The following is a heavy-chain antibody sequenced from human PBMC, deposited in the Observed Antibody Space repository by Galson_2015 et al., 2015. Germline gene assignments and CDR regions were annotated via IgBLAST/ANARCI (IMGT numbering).Heavy chain of an antibody. CDR2: IYYSGST. CDR1: GGSISNSGYY. CDR3: ARHPTIVGDYGN. V-gene: IGHV4-39*01. D-gene: IGHD4-17*01. Sequence: LSLTCTVSGGSISNSGYYWGWIRQPPGKGLEWIGSIYYSGSTYYNPSLKSRVTISVDTSKNQFSLKLSSVTAADTAVYYCARHPTIVGDYGNWGQGTLVTVSS. J-gene: IGHJ4*02.